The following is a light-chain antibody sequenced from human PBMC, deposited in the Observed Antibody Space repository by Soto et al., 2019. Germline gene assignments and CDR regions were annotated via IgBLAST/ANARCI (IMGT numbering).Light chain of an antibody. Sequence: QSALTQPPSASGSPGQSVTISCTGTGSDVGAYNFVSWYQHHPGKAPQALIYEVYKRPSGVPDRFSGSKSGNTASLTVSGLQTEDEADYYFSSYAGSNNLVVFGGWTKLTVL. CDR1: GSDVGAYNF. CDR3: SSYAGSNNLVV. J-gene: IGLJ2*01. CDR2: EVY. V-gene: IGLV2-8*01.